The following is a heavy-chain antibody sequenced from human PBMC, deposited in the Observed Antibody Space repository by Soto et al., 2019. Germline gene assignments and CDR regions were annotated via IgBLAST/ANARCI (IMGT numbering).Heavy chain of an antibody. CDR3: ARSSGVSATNWFDA. D-gene: IGHD3-10*01. Sequence: QVHLQESGPGLVKPSGTLSLTCGVSGGSISSINWWSWARQTPGKGLEWIGEIYYSGSTNYNPSLTSRVTMSIDKSKNQFFLNLTSVTAADTALYYCARSSGVSATNWFDAWGQGTLVTVSS. CDR1: GGSISSINW. V-gene: IGHV4-4*02. J-gene: IGHJ5*02. CDR2: IYYSGST.